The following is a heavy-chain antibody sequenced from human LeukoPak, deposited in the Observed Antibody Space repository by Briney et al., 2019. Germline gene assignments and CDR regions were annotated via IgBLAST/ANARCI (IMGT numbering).Heavy chain of an antibody. CDR2: ISTNGGIT. CDR3: ARGKGIYWGDGCSALDY. V-gene: IGHV3-64*01. Sequence: GGSLRLSCAASGFTFSSYAMHWVRQAPGKGLEYVSAISTNGGITYYANSVEGRFTISRDNSKNTLYLQMGSLRTEDMAVYYCARGKGIYWGDGCSALDYWGQGTLVTVSS. D-gene: IGHD2-21*02. J-gene: IGHJ4*02. CDR1: GFTFSSYA.